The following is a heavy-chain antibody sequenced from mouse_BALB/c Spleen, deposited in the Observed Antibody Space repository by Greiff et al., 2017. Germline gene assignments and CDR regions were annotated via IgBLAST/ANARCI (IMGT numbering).Heavy chain of an antibody. J-gene: IGHJ2*01. V-gene: IGHV1-7*01. Sequence: QVQLQQSGAELAKPGASVKMSCKASGYTFTSYWMHWVKQRPGQGLEWIGYINPSTGYTEYNQKFKDKATLTADKSSSTAYMQLSSLTSEDSAVYYCARTSHYYGSSFDYWGQGTTLTVSS. CDR2: INPSTGYT. CDR1: GYTFTSYW. CDR3: ARTSHYYGSSFDY. D-gene: IGHD1-1*01.